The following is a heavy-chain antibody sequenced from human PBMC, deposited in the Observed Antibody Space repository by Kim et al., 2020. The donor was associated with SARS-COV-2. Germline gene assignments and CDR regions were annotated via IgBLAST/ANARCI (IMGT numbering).Heavy chain of an antibody. J-gene: IGHJ4*02. CDR2: INHSGST. CDR3: ARGLGRKWGTRLIFGVAEY. D-gene: IGHD3-3*01. Sequence: SETLSLTCAVYGGSFSGYYWSWIRQPPGKGLEWIGEINHSGSTNYNLSLKSRVTISVDTSKNQFSLKLSSVTAADTAVYYCARGLGRKWGTRLIFGVAEYWGQGTLVTVSS. CDR1: GGSFSGYY. V-gene: IGHV4-34*01.